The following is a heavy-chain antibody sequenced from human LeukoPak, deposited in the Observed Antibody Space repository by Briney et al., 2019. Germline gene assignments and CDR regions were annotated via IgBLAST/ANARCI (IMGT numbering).Heavy chain of an antibody. J-gene: IGHJ4*02. CDR3: ARGDSPTHFDS. V-gene: IGHV4-59*01. D-gene: IGHD2-21*02. CDR2: FCYTANT. CDR1: GGSIRTYC. Sequence: SETLSLTCTVSGGSIRTYCWNWIRQPPGKGLEWIGFFCYTANTDYNPSLKSRVTISIDTSKNQFSLNLTSVTAADAAVYYCARGDSPTHFDSWGQGSLVTVSS.